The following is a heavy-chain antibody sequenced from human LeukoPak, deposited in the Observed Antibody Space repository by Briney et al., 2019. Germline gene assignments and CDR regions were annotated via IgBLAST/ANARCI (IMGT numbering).Heavy chain of an antibody. CDR1: GFTFSSYG. V-gene: IGHV3-33*01. J-gene: IGHJ4*02. CDR2: IWFDGGNK. Sequence: GGSLRLSCAASGFTFSSYGMYWVRQAPGKGLEWVAVIWFDGGNKYFADSVKGRFTISRDNSKNTLYLQMNSLRDEDTAVYFCARYGSGWGFDYWGQGTLVTVSS. CDR3: ARYGSGWGFDY. D-gene: IGHD6-19*01.